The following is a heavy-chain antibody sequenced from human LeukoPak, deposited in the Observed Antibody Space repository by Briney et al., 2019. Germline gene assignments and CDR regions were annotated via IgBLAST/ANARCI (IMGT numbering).Heavy chain of an antibody. Sequence: SETLSLTCTVSGGSISSYYWSWIRQPPGKGLEWIGRIYTSGSTNYNPSLKSRVTMSVDTSKNQFSLKLSSVTAADTAVYYCARGDCSGGSCSEGYWGQGTLVTVSS. V-gene: IGHV4-4*07. CDR2: IYTSGST. CDR1: GGSISSYY. D-gene: IGHD2-15*01. J-gene: IGHJ4*02. CDR3: ARGDCSGGSCSEGY.